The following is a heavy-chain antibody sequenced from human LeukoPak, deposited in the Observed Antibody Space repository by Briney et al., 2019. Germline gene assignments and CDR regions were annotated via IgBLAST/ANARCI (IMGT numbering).Heavy chain of an antibody. Sequence: SETLSLTCTVSGGSISSSSYYWGWIRQPPGKGLEWIGEIYHSGSTNYNPSLKSRVTILEDKSKNQFSLKMSSVTAADTAVYYCARLSLKVLEWSPTKGKETHYFDYWGQGTLVTVSS. CDR2: IYHSGST. J-gene: IGHJ4*02. D-gene: IGHD3-3*01. CDR3: ARLSLKVLEWSPTKGKETHYFDY. CDR1: GGSISSSSYY. V-gene: IGHV4-39*07.